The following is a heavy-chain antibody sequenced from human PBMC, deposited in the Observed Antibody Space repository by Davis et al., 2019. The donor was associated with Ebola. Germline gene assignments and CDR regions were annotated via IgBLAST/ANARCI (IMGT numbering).Heavy chain of an antibody. J-gene: IGHJ4*02. Sequence: GGSLRLSCAASGFTFSSYWMSWVRQAPGKGLEWVANIKQDGSEKYYVDSVKGRFTISRDNAKNSLYLQMSSLRVEDTAVYYCARGALGVTTRHFDYWGQGTLVTVSS. D-gene: IGHD4-17*01. CDR2: IKQDGSEK. CDR1: GFTFSSYW. CDR3: ARGALGVTTRHFDY. V-gene: IGHV3-7*01.